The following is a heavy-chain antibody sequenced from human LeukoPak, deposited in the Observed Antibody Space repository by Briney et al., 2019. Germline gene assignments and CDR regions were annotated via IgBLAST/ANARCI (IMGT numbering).Heavy chain of an antibody. CDR3: AKDGFGDYASHYYYYYMDV. D-gene: IGHD4-17*01. J-gene: IGHJ6*03. CDR1: GFTFSSYS. Sequence: GGSLRLSCAASGFTFSSYSMNWVRQAPGKGLEWVSSISSSSSYIYYADSVKGRFTISRDNAKNSLYLQMNSLRAEDTAVYYCAKDGFGDYASHYYYYYMDVWGKGTTVTISS. CDR2: ISSSSSYI. V-gene: IGHV3-21*01.